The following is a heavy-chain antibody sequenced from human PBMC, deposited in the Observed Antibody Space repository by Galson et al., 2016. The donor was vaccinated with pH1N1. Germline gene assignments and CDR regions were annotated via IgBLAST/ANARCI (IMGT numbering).Heavy chain of an antibody. CDR3: AKHDGSGYYYSRRLN. D-gene: IGHD3-3*01. CDR1: GFTFSIFG. V-gene: IGHV3-23*01. CDR2: ISGVGDST. Sequence: SLRLSCAVSGFTFSIFGMSWLRQAPGKGLEWISAISGVGDSTYHADSVKGRFTISRDNTKNTLNLQMSSLRAEDTAVYYCAKHDGSGYYYSRRLNWGQGTLVTVSS. J-gene: IGHJ4*02.